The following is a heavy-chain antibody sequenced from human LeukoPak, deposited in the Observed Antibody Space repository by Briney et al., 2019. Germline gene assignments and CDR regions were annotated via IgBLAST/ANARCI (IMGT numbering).Heavy chain of an antibody. V-gene: IGHV1-2*02. CDR1: EYTFIDYF. Sequence: GASVRVSCKASEYTFIDYFMHWVRQAPGQGREWMGWINPNTGGRKYVQKFQGRVTMTRDTSISTAYMELSGLKSDDTAVYYCARARGYCGGDTCHIYGMDVWGQGTTVTVSS. CDR3: ARARGYCGGDTCHIYGMDV. J-gene: IGHJ6*02. D-gene: IGHD2-15*01. CDR2: INPNTGGR.